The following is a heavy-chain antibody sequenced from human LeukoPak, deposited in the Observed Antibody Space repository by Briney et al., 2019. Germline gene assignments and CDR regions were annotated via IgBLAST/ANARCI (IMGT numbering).Heavy chain of an antibody. CDR3: AKLYASADYDILTGYYYEDY. V-gene: IGHV3-23*01. J-gene: IGHJ4*02. Sequence: PGGSLRLSCAASGFTFSSYAMSWVRQAPGKGLEWVSAISGSGGSTYYADSVKGRFTISRDNSKNTLYLQMNSLRAEDTAVYYCAKLYASADYDILTGYYYEDYWGQGTLVTVSS. CDR2: ISGSGGST. CDR1: GFTFSSYA. D-gene: IGHD3-9*01.